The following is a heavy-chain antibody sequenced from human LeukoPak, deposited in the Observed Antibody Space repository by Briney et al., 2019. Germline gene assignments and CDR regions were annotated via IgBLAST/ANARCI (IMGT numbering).Heavy chain of an antibody. CDR1: GYTFTGYY. J-gene: IGHJ4*02. Sequence: ASVKVTFKSSGYTFTGYYMHWLRQATAQGLEWMGFTNPNSGGTNYAESVQGRVTMTRDTSINTAYMELSRLRSDDTAVYYCAREVGSRPDYWGQGTLVTVSS. V-gene: IGHV1-2*02. CDR3: AREVGSRPDY. CDR2: TNPNSGGT. D-gene: IGHD2-2*01.